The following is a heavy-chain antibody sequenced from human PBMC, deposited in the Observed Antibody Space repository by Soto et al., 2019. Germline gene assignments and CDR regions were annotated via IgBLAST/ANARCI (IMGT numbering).Heavy chain of an antibody. CDR2: MNPGSGDT. J-gene: IGHJ5*02. V-gene: IGHV1-8*02. CDR1: GYTFTNND. CDR3: ARMESFGSLNWFDP. Sequence: GASVKVSCKASGYTFTNNDVSWVRQATGQGLEWMGWMNPGSGDTGYAQKFQGRVTTTRDISIATAYTELNSLTSEDTAIYYCARMESFGSLNWFDPWGQGTLVTVSS. D-gene: IGHD5-18*01.